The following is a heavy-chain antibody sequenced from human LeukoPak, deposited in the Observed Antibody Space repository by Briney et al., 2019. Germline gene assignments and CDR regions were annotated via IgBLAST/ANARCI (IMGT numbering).Heavy chain of an antibody. D-gene: IGHD3-22*01. CDR3: ARDPYDSSGYYFQH. J-gene: IGHJ1*01. V-gene: IGHV3-33*01. CDR1: GFTFSSYG. CDR2: IWYDGGNK. Sequence: GGSLRLSCAASGFTFSSYGMHWVRQAPGKGLEWVVVIWYDGGNKYYADSVKGRFTISRDNSKNTLYLQMNSLRAEDTAVYYCARDPYDSSGYYFQHWGQGTLVTVSS.